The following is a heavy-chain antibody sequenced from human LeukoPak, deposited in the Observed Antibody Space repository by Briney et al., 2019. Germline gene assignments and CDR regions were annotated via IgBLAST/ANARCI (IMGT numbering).Heavy chain of an antibody. J-gene: IGHJ5*02. D-gene: IGHD4-17*01. CDR3: ARGLYKGDYWYWFDP. V-gene: IGHV4-30-2*01. CDR1: GGSISSGGYS. Sequence: PSQTLSLTCAVSGGSISSGGYSWSWIRQPPGKGLEWIGYIYHSGSTYYNPSLKSRVTISVDRSKNQFSLKLSSVTAADTAVYYCARGLYKGDYWYWFDPWGQGTLVTVSS. CDR2: IYHSGST.